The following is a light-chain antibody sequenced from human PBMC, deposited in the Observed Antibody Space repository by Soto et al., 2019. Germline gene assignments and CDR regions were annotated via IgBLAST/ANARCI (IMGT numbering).Light chain of an antibody. Sequence: QSVLTQPRSVSGSPGQSVTISCTGTSSDVDDYNYVSWFQQHPGKAPKLMIYDVSERPSGVPDRFSGPKSGNTASLTISGLQAEDEADYYCCSYGGTFYVFGTGTKLTVL. CDR1: SSDVDDYNY. J-gene: IGLJ1*01. CDR3: CSYGGTFYV. V-gene: IGLV2-11*01. CDR2: DVS.